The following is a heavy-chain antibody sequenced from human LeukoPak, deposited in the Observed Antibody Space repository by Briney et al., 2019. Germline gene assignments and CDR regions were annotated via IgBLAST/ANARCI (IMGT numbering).Heavy chain of an antibody. CDR1: GGSFSGYY. J-gene: IGHJ4*02. V-gene: IGHV4-34*01. CDR2: INHSGST. CDR3: ARRLDDYVWGSYRYTLQTYYFDY. Sequence: SETLSLTCAVYGGSFSGYYWSWIRQPPGKGLEWIGEINHSGSTNYNPSLKSRVTISVDTSKSQFSLKLSSVTAADTAVYYCARRLDDYVWGSYRYTLQTYYFDYWGQGTLVTVSS. D-gene: IGHD3-16*02.